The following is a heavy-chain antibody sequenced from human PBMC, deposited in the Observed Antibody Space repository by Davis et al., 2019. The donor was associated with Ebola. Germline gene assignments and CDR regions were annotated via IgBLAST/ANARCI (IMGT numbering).Heavy chain of an antibody. CDR1: GYSFTSHW. Sequence: GESLKISCKDSGYSFTSHWIGWVRQMPGKGLDWMGIIYTGDSDTRYSPSFQGQVTISADKSINTAYLQWSSLKASDTAMYYCARGLRYGGNSGWYFDLWGRGTLVTVSS. CDR2: IYTGDSDT. D-gene: IGHD4-23*01. V-gene: IGHV5-51*01. CDR3: ARGLRYGGNSGWYFDL. J-gene: IGHJ2*01.